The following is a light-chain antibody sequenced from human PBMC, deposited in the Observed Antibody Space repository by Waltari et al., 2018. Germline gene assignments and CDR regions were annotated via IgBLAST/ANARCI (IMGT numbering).Light chain of an antibody. V-gene: IGKV1-39*01. CDR1: QSISSY. Sequence: DIQMTQSPSSLSASVGDRVTITCRASQSISSYLNWYQQKPGKAPKLLIYADSSLQSGVPSRFSGSGSGTDFTLTISSLQPEDFATYYCQQSYSTPFTFGPGTKVDIK. CDR2: ADS. J-gene: IGKJ3*01. CDR3: QQSYSTPFT.